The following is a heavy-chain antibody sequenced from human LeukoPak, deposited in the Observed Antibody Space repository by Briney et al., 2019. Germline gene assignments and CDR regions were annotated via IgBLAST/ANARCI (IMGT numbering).Heavy chain of an antibody. CDR2: IYWDDDK. CDR1: GFSLSTSAVG. Sequence: VSGATLVNPTQTLTLTCTFSGFSLSTSAVGVGWIRQPPGKPLEWLALIYWDDDKRYSPSLKSRLTITKDTSKNQVVLTMTNMDPVDTATYYCAHVPYSSSWYQNWFDPWGQGTLVTVSS. CDR3: AHVPYSSSWYQNWFDP. J-gene: IGHJ5*02. V-gene: IGHV2-5*02. D-gene: IGHD6-13*01.